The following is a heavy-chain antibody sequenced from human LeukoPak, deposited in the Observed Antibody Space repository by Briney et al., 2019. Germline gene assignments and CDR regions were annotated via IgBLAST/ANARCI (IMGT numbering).Heavy chain of an antibody. CDR2: IYYSGSA. CDR3: ATTNVLLWFGELSKTAYFDY. CDR1: GDSISGYY. D-gene: IGHD3-10*01. Sequence: PSETLSLTCTVSGDSISGYYWSWIRQPPGRGLEWIGYIYYSGSATYNPSLKSRVTISVDTSKNQFSLKLSSVTAADTAVYYCATTNVLLWFGELSKTAYFDYWSQGTLVTVSS. V-gene: IGHV4-59*12. J-gene: IGHJ4*02.